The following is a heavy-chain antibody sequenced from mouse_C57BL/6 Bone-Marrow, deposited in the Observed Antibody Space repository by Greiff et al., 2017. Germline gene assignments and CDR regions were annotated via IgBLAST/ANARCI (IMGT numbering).Heavy chain of an antibody. J-gene: IGHJ3*01. Sequence: QVQLQQPGTELVKPGASVKLSCKASGYTFTSYWMHWVKQRPGQGLEWIGNINPSNGGTNYNEKFKSKATLTVDKSSSTAYMQLSSLTSEDSAVYYCARGRVYYYGSSPLAYWGQGTLVTVSA. CDR1: GYTFTSYW. D-gene: IGHD1-1*01. CDR2: INPSNGGT. V-gene: IGHV1-53*01. CDR3: ARGRVYYYGSSPLAY.